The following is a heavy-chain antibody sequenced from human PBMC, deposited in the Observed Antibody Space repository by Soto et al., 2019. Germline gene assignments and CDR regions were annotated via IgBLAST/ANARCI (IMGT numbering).Heavy chain of an antibody. V-gene: IGHV1-69*13. J-gene: IGHJ6*03. CDR3: ARVPGSPGDYYYMDV. Sequence: GASVKVSCKASGGTFSSFGISWVRQAPGQGLEWMGGVIPMFGTANYAQKFQGRVTITADESTSTAYMELRSLRSEDTAVYYCARVPGSPGDYYYMDVWGKGTTVTVSS. CDR2: VIPMFGTA. CDR1: GGTFSSFG. D-gene: IGHD3-10*01.